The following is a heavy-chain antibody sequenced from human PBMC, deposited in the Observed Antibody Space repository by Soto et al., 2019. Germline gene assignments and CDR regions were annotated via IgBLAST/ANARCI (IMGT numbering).Heavy chain of an antibody. CDR2: INPSGGST. V-gene: IGHV1-46*01. J-gene: IGHJ5*02. CDR1: GYTFTSYY. D-gene: IGHD3-10*01. CDR3: ARDIKLWFGSNWFDP. Sequence: ASVKVSCKASGYTFTSYYMHWVRQAPGQGLEWMGIINPSGGSTSYAQKFQGRVTMTRDTSTSTVYMELSSLRSEDTAVYYCARDIKLWFGSNWFDPWGQGTLVTGS.